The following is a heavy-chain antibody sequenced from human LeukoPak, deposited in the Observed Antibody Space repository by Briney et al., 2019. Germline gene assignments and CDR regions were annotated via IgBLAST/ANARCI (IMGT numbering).Heavy chain of an antibody. CDR1: GFTFSSYS. CDR3: ARITMVRGVIKREIDF. J-gene: IGHJ4*02. D-gene: IGHD3-10*01. V-gene: IGHV3-21*01. Sequence: GGSLRLSCAASGFTFSSYSMNWVRQAPGKGLEWVSSISSSSSYINYADSVKGRSTISRDNAKNSLYLQMNSLRAEDTAVYYCARITMVRGVIKREIDFWGQGTLVTVSS. CDR2: ISSSSSYI.